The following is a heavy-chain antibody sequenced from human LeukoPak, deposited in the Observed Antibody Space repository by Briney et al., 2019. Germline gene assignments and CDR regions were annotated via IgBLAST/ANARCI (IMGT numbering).Heavy chain of an antibody. CDR2: INHSGDT. CDR3: ARGGSGWYLDS. J-gene: IGHJ4*02. Sequence: SETLSLTCAVSGGSFSGYYWSWIRQPPGKGLEWIGEINHSGDTNYNPSLKSRVTIGVDTSNNQFSLRLSSVTAADTAVYYCARGGSGWYLDSWGQGTLVTVSS. CDR1: GGSFSGYY. V-gene: IGHV4-34*01. D-gene: IGHD6-19*01.